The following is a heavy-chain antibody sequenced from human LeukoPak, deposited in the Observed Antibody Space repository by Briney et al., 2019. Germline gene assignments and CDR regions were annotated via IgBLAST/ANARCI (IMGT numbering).Heavy chain of an antibody. J-gene: IGHJ6*02. Sequence: RASVKVSCKASGYTFTSYGISWVRQAPGQGLEWMGWINTNTGNPTYAQGFTGRFVFSLDTSVSTAYLQISSLKAEDTAVYYCAREAYSSGWSRPYYYGMDVWGQGTTVTVSS. CDR1: GYTFTSYG. CDR2: INTNTGNP. CDR3: AREAYSSGWSRPYYYGMDV. V-gene: IGHV7-4-1*02. D-gene: IGHD6-19*01.